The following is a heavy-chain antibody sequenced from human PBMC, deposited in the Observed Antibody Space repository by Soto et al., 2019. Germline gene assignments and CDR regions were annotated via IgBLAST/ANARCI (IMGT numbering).Heavy chain of an antibody. CDR2: IYYSGST. CDR3: ARRTVRWFDP. V-gene: IGHV4-39*01. D-gene: IGHD4-4*01. CDR1: GGSISSSSYY. J-gene: IGHJ5*02. Sequence: PSETLSLTCTVSGGSISSSSYYWGWIRQPPGKGLEWIGSIYYSGSTYYNPSLKSRVTISVDTSKNQFSLKLSSVTAADTAVYYCARRTVRWFDPWGQGTLVTVSS.